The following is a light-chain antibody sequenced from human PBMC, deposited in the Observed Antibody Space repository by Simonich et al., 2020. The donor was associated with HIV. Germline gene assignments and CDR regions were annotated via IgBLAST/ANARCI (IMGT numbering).Light chain of an antibody. CDR2: NVT. CDR3: SSYTSSSTWV. CDR1: SSDFGTYNY. Sequence: QSALTQPASVSGSPGQSITISCIGHSSDFGTYNYVSWSQHHPGKAPKIMIFNVTERPSGASIRFSGSKSGNTASLTISGLQAEDEADFYCSSYTSSSTWVFGGGTKVTVL. V-gene: IGLV2-14*03. J-gene: IGLJ3*02.